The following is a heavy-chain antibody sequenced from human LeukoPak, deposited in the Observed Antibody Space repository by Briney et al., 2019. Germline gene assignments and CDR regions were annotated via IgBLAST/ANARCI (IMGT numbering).Heavy chain of an antibody. CDR1: GFTFSSYW. CDR3: ARGPLWFGERPHYMDV. J-gene: IGHJ6*03. D-gene: IGHD3-10*01. Sequence: GGSLRLSCAASGFTFSSYWMSWVRQAPGKGLEWVANIKQDGSEKYYVDSVKGRFTISRDNSKNTLYLQMNSLRAEDTAVYYCARGPLWFGERPHYMDVWGKGTTVTISS. V-gene: IGHV3-7*03. CDR2: IKQDGSEK.